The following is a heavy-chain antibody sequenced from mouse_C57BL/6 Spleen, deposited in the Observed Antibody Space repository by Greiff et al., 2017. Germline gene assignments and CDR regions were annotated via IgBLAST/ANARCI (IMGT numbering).Heavy chain of an antibody. D-gene: IGHD1-1*01. V-gene: IGHV1-81*01. J-gene: IGHJ1*03. CDR3: ARYYGSSYWYFDV. CDR2: IYPRSGNT. CDR1: GYTFTSYG. Sequence: QVQLKQSGAELARPGPSVKLSCKASGYTFTSYGISWVKQRTGQGLEWIGEIYPRSGNTYYNEKFKGKATLTADKSSSTAYMELRSLTSEDSAVYFCARYYGSSYWYFDVWGTGTTVTVSS.